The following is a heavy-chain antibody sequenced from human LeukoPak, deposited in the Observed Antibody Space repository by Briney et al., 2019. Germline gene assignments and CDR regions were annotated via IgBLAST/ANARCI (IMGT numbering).Heavy chain of an antibody. J-gene: IGHJ4*02. D-gene: IGHD6-19*01. CDR1: GYTFTSYY. V-gene: IGHV1-46*01. Sequence: ASVKVSCKASGYTFTSYYMHRVRQAPGQGLEWMGIINPSGGSKSYEQKFQGRVTMTRDTSTSTVYMELSSLRFEDTAVYYCARSSIAVAGTGYWGQGTLVTVSS. CDR3: ARSSIAVAGTGY. CDR2: INPSGGSK.